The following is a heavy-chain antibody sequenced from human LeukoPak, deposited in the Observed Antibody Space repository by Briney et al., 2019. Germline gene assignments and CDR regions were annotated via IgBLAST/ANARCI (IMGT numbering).Heavy chain of an antibody. CDR1: GYSISSGYY. J-gene: IGHJ4*02. CDR2: IYHSGST. D-gene: IGHD5-24*01. CDR3: ARGRGDGYNWNY. V-gene: IGHV4-38-2*01. Sequence: PSETLSLTCVVSGYSISSGYYWGWIRQPPGKGLEWIGSIYHSGSTYYNPSLKSRVTISVDTSKNQFSLKLSSVTAADTAVHYCARGRGDGYNWNYWGQGTLVTVSS.